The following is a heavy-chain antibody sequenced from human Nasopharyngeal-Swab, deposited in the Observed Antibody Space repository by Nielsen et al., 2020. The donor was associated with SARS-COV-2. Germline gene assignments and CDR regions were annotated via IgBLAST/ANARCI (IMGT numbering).Heavy chain of an antibody. V-gene: IGHV1-69*13. D-gene: IGHD2-2*01. CDR2: IIPIFGTA. J-gene: IGHJ4*02. CDR1: GGTFSSYA. CDR3: ARETHDCSSTSCPPGY. Sequence: SVKVSCKASGGTFSSYAISWVRQAPGQGLEWMGGIIPIFGTANYAQKFQGRVTITADESTSTAYMELSSLRSADTAVYYCARETHDCSSTSCPPGYWGQGTLVTVSS.